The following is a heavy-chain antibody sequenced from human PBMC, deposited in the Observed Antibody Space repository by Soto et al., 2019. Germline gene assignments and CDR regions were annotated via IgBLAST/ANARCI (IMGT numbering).Heavy chain of an antibody. D-gene: IGHD2-2*01. Sequence: SVKVSCKASGFTFTSSAVQWVRQARGQRLEWIGWIVVGSGNTNYAQKFQERVTITRDMSTSTAYMELSSLRSEDTAVYYCAASPRYCISTSCYDYYYYGMDVWGQGTTVTVSS. CDR2: IVVGSGNT. CDR3: AASPRYCISTSCYDYYYYGMDV. J-gene: IGHJ6*02. CDR1: GFTFTSSA. V-gene: IGHV1-58*01.